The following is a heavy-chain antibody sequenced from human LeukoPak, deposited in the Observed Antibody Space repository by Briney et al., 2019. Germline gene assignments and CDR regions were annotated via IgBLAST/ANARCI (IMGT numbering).Heavy chain of an antibody. Sequence: GASVKVSCKASGYTFTGYYMHWVRQAPGQGLEWMGWINPNSGGTNHAQKFQGRVTMTRDTSISTAYMELSRLRSDDTAVYYCARVYCSSTSCPPQFDYWGQGTLVTVSS. CDR2: INPNSGGT. CDR3: ARVYCSSTSCPPQFDY. J-gene: IGHJ4*02. V-gene: IGHV1-2*02. D-gene: IGHD2-2*01. CDR1: GYTFTGYY.